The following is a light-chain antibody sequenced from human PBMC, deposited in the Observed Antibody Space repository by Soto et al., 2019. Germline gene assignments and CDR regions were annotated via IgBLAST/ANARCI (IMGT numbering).Light chain of an antibody. Sequence: NFMLTQPHSVSESPGKTVTISCTRSSGSIASTYVQWYQQRPGSAPTTVIYEDNQRPSGVPDRFSGSIDSSSNSASLTISGLKTEDEAVFYCQSYDRNSVVFGGGTKLTV. CDR1: SGSIASTY. J-gene: IGLJ2*01. CDR2: EDN. CDR3: QSYDRNSVV. V-gene: IGLV6-57*04.